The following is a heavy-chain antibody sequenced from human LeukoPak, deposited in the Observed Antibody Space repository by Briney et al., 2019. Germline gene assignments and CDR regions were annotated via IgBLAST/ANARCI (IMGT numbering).Heavy chain of an antibody. J-gene: IGHJ5*02. D-gene: IGHD2-8*01. CDR1: GYTFTSYY. CDR3: ARAGIPGYCTNATCSNWLDP. CDR2: IIPMFDTP. V-gene: IGHV1-69*06. Sequence: LRASVKVSCKASGYTFTSYYMHWVRQAPGQGLEWMGGIIPMFDTPNYAQRLQGRVTITADKSTKTAYMELTSLRSEDTAVYYCARAGIPGYCTNATCSNWLDPWGQGTLVTVSS.